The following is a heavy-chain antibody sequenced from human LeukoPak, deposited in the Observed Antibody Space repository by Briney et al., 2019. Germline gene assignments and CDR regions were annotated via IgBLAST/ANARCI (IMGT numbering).Heavy chain of an antibody. CDR2: INHSGST. CDR3: ARVSLFYYYDSSGYYTSAIDY. D-gene: IGHD3-22*01. V-gene: IGHV4-34*01. CDR1: GGSFSGHY. Sequence: SETLSLTCAVYGGSFSGHYWSWLRQPPGKGLEWIGEINHSGSTNYNPSLKSRVTISVDTSKNQFSLKLSSVTAADTAVYYCARVSLFYYYDSSGYYTSAIDYWGQGTLVTVSS. J-gene: IGHJ4*02.